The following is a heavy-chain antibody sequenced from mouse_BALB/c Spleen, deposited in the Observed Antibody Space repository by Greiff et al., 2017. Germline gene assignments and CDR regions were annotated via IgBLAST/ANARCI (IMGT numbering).Heavy chain of an antibody. CDR1: GYTFTDYA. J-gene: IGHJ2*01. CDR2: ISTYYGDA. D-gene: IGHD2-1*01. CDR3: ARDGKDYFDY. Sequence: VKVVESGAELVRPGVSVKISCKGSGYTFTDYAMHWVKQSHAKSLEWIGVISTYYGDASYNQKFKGKATMTVDKSSSTAYMELARLTSEDSAIYYCARDGKDYFDYWGQGTTLTVSS. V-gene: IGHV1S137*01.